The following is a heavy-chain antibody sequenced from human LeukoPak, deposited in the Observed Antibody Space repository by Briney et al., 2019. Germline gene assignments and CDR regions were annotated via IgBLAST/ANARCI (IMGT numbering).Heavy chain of an antibody. Sequence: SETLSLTCTVSGXSISSYYWSWIRQPPGKGLEWIGYIYYSGSTNYNPSLKSRVTISVDTSKNQFSLKVNSVTAADTAVYYCARSYGDHKYFFDYWGQGTLVTVSS. CDR1: GXSISSYY. D-gene: IGHD4-17*01. J-gene: IGHJ4*02. CDR2: IYYSGST. V-gene: IGHV4-59*01. CDR3: ARSYGDHKYFFDY.